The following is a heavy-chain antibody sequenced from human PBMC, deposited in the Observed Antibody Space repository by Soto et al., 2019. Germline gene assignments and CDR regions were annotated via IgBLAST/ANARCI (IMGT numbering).Heavy chain of an antibody. CDR3: AKECSSPGGYYFDY. Sequence: EVQLLESGGGLVQPGGSLRLSCAASGFTFSSYAMSWVRQAPGRGLEWVSAISGSGGSTYYADSVKGRFTSSRDNSKNTLYLEMNSLRAEDTAVYYCAKECSSPGGYYFDYWGQGTLVTVSS. D-gene: IGHD6-13*01. CDR1: GFTFSSYA. CDR2: ISGSGGST. J-gene: IGHJ4*02. V-gene: IGHV3-23*01.